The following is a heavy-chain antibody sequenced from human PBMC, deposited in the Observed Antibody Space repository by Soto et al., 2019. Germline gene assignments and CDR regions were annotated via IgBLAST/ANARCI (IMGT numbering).Heavy chain of an antibody. CDR1: GYTFTTYG. V-gene: IGHV1-18*01. J-gene: IGHJ4*02. CDR2: ISGYNGNT. CDR3: ARVCSGGSCYSSTFDY. D-gene: IGHD2-15*01. Sequence: ASVKVSCKASGYTFTTYGISWVRQAPGQGLEWMGWISGYNGNTNHAQKFQGRVTMTTDTSTNTAYMDLRSLTSDDTAVYYCARVCSGGSCYSSTFDYWGQGTLVTVSS.